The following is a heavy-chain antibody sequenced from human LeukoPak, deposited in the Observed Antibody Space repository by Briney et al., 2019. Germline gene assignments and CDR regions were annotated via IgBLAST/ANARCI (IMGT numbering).Heavy chain of an antibody. J-gene: IGHJ5*02. CDR1: GGSFSGYY. CDR3: ARAFLLGPPIIPNWFDP. V-gene: IGHV4-34*01. D-gene: IGHD1-26*01. CDR2: INHSGST. Sequence: KPSETLSLTCAVYGGSFSGYYWSWIRQPPGKGLEWIGEINHSGSTNYNPSLKSRVTISVDTSKNQFSLKLSSVTAADTAVYYCARAFLLGPPIIPNWFDPWGQGTLVTVSS.